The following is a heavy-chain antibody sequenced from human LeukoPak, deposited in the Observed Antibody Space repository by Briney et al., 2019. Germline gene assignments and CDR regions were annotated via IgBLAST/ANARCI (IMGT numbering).Heavy chain of an antibody. CDR1: GGSISSGDYY. J-gene: IGHJ5*02. Sequence: SATLSLTCTVSGGSISSGDYYWSWIRQPPGKGLEWIGYIYYSGSTYYNPSLKSRVTISVDTSKNQFSLKLSSVTAADTAVYYCARGALVPYNWLDPWGQGTLVTVSS. CDR2: IYYSGST. V-gene: IGHV4-30-4*01. CDR3: ARGALVPYNWLDP. D-gene: IGHD6-6*01.